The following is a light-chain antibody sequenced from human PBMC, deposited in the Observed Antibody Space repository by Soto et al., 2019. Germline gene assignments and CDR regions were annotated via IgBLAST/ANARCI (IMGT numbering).Light chain of an antibody. V-gene: IGKV3-20*01. Sequence: IVLTQSPGTLPLSPGERATLSCRASQSVSSSYLAWYQQKPGQAPSLLIYGASRRATGIPDRFSGSGSGTDFTLTISRLEPEDFAVYYCQQYDSSPITFGQGTRLEI. CDR2: GAS. CDR3: QQYDSSPIT. CDR1: QSVSSSY. J-gene: IGKJ5*01.